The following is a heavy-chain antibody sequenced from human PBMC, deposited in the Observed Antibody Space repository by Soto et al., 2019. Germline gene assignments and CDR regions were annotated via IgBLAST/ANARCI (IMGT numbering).Heavy chain of an antibody. CDR3: ATESSDYSAAFDY. V-gene: IGHV3-66*01. J-gene: IGHJ4*02. D-gene: IGHD3-22*01. Sequence: GGSLRLSCAASGFTVSNNYMSWVRQAPGKGLEWVSIIYSGGSTYYADSVKGRFTISRDNSKNTLYLQMNSLRAEDTAVYYCATESSDYSAAFDYWGQGTLVTVSS. CDR1: GFTVSNNY. CDR2: IYSGGST.